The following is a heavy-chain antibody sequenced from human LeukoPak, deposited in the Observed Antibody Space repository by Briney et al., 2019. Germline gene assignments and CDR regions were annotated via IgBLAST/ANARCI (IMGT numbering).Heavy chain of an antibody. CDR1: GDSICRYY. CDR3: ARGLYGAAAGTH. D-gene: IGHD6-13*01. J-gene: IGHJ1*01. V-gene: IGHV4-59*01. Sequence: PSETLSLTCTVSGDSICRYYWSWVRQPPGEGLEWIGYIYYSGSTNSNPSLTSRVTISVDTSKNQFSLKLRSVTAADTAVYYCARGLYGAAAGTHWGQGTQVTVSS. CDR2: IYYSGST.